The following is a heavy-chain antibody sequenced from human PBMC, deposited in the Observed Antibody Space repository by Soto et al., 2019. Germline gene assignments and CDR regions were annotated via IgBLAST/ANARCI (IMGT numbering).Heavy chain of an antibody. CDR3: AKDWGLRFLEWFPDY. CDR2: ISYDGSNK. D-gene: IGHD3-3*01. V-gene: IGHV3-30*18. Sequence: ESGGGVVQPGRSLRLSCAASGFTFSSYGMHWVRQAPGKGLAWVAVISYDGSNKYYADYVKGRFTISRDNSKNTLYLQMNSLRDEDKAVYYCAKDWGLRFLEWFPDYWGQGTLVTVSS. J-gene: IGHJ4*02. CDR1: GFTFSSYG.